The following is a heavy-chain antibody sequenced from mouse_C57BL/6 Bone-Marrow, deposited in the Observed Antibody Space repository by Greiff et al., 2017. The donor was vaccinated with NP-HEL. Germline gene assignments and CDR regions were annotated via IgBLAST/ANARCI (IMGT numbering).Heavy chain of an antibody. Sequence: QVQLQQSGPGLVQPSQSLSITCTVSGFSLTSYGVHWVRQSPGKGLEWLGVIWSGGSTDYNVAFISRLSISKDNSKSQVFFKMNSLQADDTAIYYCARRRGNWDWFAYWGQGTLVTVSA. CDR3: ARRRGNWDWFAY. J-gene: IGHJ3*01. CDR1: GFSLTSYG. D-gene: IGHD4-1*01. V-gene: IGHV2-2*01. CDR2: IWSGGST.